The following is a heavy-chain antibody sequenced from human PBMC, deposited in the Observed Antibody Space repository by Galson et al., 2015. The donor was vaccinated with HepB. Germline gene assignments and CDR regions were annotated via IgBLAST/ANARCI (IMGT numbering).Heavy chain of an antibody. CDR2: ISYDGSNK. J-gene: IGHJ4*02. V-gene: IGHV3-30*03. Sequence: SLRLSCAASGFTFSSYGMHWVRQAPGKGLEWVAVISYDGSNKYYADSVKGRFTISRDNSKNTLYLQMNSLRAEDTAVYYCARTPYGGRYYFDYWGQGTLVTVSS. CDR3: ARTPYGGRYYFDY. D-gene: IGHD4-23*01. CDR1: GFTFSSYG.